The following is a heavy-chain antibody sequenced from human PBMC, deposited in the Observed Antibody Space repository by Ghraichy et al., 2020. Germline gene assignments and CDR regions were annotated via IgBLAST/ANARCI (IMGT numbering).Heavy chain of an antibody. V-gene: IGHV3-23*01. CDR3: AKDKDIVVVPAAMGYYGMDV. CDR2: ISGSGGST. Sequence: GGTLRLSCAASGFTFSSYAMSWVRQAPGKGLEWVSAISGSGGSTYYADSVKGRFTISRDNSKNTLYLQMNSLRAEDTAVYYCAKDKDIVVVPAAMGYYGMDVWGQGTTVTVSS. D-gene: IGHD2-2*01. J-gene: IGHJ6*02. CDR1: GFTFSSYA.